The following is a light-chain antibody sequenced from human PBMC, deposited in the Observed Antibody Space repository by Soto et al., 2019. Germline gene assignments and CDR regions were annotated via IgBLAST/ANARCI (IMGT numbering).Light chain of an antibody. V-gene: IGKV1-27*01. CDR2: AAS. CDR3: QKYNSAPQT. Sequence: DIQMTQSPSSLSASVGDRVTITCRASQGISNYLAWYQQKPGKVPKLLIYAASTLQSGVPSRFSGSGSGTDFTVTTSSLQPEDVATYYCQKYNSAPQTCSQGTEVEIK. CDR1: QGISNY. J-gene: IGKJ1*01.